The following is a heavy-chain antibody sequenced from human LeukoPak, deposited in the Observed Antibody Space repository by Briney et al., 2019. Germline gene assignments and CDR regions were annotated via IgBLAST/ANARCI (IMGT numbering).Heavy chain of an antibody. CDR2: IKQDGSEK. J-gene: IGHJ4*02. D-gene: IGHD3-22*01. Sequence: GGSLRLSCAPSGFTLSNYWITWVPPAPGEGLEWVANIKQDGSEKNYVDSVKGRFTISRDNAKNSLYLQMNSLRVEDRAVYYCARGVSAEYDSASRMHLDCWGQGTLISVPS. CDR1: GFTLSNYW. CDR3: ARGVSAEYDSASRMHLDC. V-gene: IGHV3-7*01.